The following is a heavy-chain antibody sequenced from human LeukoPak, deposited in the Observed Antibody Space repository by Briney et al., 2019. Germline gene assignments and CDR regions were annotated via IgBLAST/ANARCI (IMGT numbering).Heavy chain of an antibody. D-gene: IGHD1-26*01. Sequence: SETLSLTCAVSGGSLSSSNWWSWVRQPPGKGLEWIGEIYHSGSTNYNPSLKSRVTISVDKSKNQFSLRLSSVTAADTAVYYCARDGIVGATTRDYWGQGTLVTVSS. CDR2: IYHSGST. CDR3: ARDGIVGATTRDY. V-gene: IGHV4-4*02. CDR1: GGSLSSSNW. J-gene: IGHJ4*02.